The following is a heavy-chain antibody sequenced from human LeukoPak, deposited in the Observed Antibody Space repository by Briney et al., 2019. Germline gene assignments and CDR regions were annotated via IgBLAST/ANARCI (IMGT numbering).Heavy chain of an antibody. D-gene: IGHD6-13*01. CDR3: ASSRWQAFDS. J-gene: IGHJ4*02. CDR1: GFTFSTYW. V-gene: IGHV3-7*02. CDR2: IKQDGSEK. Sequence: AGGSLRLSCAASGFTFSTYWMSWVRQAPGKGLEWVAHIKQDGSEKYYVDSVKGRFTVSRDNAKNSVYLQLSSLRTEDTAAYYCASSRWQAFDSWGQGILVTVSS.